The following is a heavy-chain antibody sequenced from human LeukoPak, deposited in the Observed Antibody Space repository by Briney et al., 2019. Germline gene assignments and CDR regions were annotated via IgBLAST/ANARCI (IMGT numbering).Heavy chain of an antibody. D-gene: IGHD2-2*01. V-gene: IGHV4-34*01. CDR3: ARGNPIVVVPAAIYYYYGMDV. CDR2: INHSGST. J-gene: IGHJ6*02. CDR1: GGSFSGYY. Sequence: KSSETLSLTCAVYGGSFSGYYWSWIRQPPGKGLEWIGEINHSGSTNYNPSLKSRVTISVGTSKNQFSLELSSVTAADTAVYYCARGNPIVVVPAAIYYYYGMDVWGQGTTVTVSS.